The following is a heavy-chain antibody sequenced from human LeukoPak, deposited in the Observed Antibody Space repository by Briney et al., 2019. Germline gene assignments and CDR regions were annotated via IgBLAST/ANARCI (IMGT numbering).Heavy chain of an antibody. Sequence: GASVKVSCKASGYTFTSYYMHWVRQAPGQGLEWMGGIIPIFGTANYAQKFQGRVTITADESTSTAYMELSSLRSEDTAVYYCATGAAIRSYYYGMDVWGQGTTVTVSS. CDR3: ATGAAIRSYYYGMDV. V-gene: IGHV1-69*13. D-gene: IGHD2-21*01. CDR2: IIPIFGTA. J-gene: IGHJ6*02. CDR1: GYTFTSYY.